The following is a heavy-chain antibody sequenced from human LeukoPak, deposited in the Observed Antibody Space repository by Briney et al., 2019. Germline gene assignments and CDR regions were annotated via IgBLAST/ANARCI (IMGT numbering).Heavy chain of an antibody. CDR3: ARDRAPYGYYFDY. V-gene: IGHV3-30*02. CDR2: IRYDGSNK. J-gene: IGHJ4*02. CDR1: GFTFSSYG. Sequence: GGSLRLSCAASGFTFSSYGMHWVRQAPGKGLEWVAFIRYDGSNKYYADSVKGRFTISRDNSKNTLYLQMNSLRAEDTAVYYCARDRAPYGYYFDYWGQGTLVTVSS. D-gene: IGHD3-10*01.